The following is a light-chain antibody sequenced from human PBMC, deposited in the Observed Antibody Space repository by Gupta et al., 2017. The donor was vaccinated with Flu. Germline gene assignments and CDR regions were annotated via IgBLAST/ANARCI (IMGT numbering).Light chain of an antibody. CDR2: GAS. J-gene: IGKJ2*01. V-gene: IGKV1-39*01. Sequence: DIQLTQSPSSLSASVGDRVTIACRASQSISNYLNWYQQKPGKAPKLLIYGASNLPSGVPSRFSGGGSGTDCTRTISSLQVEDFAIYDCQQSHRMTYTFGLGTRVEIK. CDR3: QQSHRMTYT. CDR1: QSISNY.